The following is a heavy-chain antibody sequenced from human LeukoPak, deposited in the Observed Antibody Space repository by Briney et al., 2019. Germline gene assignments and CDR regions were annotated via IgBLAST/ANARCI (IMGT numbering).Heavy chain of an antibody. Sequence: SETLSLTCTVSGGSISSGDYYWSWIRQPPGKGLEWIGSIYYSGSTYYNPSLKSRVTISVDTSKNQFSLKLSSVTAADTAVYYCARGPNDFLTIFGVVSSNWFDPWGQGTLVTVSS. J-gene: IGHJ5*02. CDR2: IYYSGST. D-gene: IGHD3-3*01. CDR1: GGSISSGDYY. CDR3: ARGPNDFLTIFGVVSSNWFDP. V-gene: IGHV4-39*07.